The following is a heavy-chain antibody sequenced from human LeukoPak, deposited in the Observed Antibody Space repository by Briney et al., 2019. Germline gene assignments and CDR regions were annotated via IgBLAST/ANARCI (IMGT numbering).Heavy chain of an antibody. Sequence: GVSLRLSCAASGFTVSSNYMSWARQSPGKGLEWVSVIYSGGSTYYADSVKGRFTISRDSSKNTLYLQMNSLRAEDTAVYYCARAAVTTDAFDIWGQGTMVTVSS. D-gene: IGHD4-17*01. V-gene: IGHV3-53*01. CDR3: ARAAVTTDAFDI. CDR1: GFTVSSNY. CDR2: IYSGGST. J-gene: IGHJ3*02.